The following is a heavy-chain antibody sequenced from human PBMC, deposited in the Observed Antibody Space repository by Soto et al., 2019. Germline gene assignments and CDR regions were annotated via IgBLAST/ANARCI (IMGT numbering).Heavy chain of an antibody. CDR2: AYNSGTT. Sequence: QVQLQESGPGLVKPSETLSLTCTVSGGPMITYYWGWIRQPPGKGLEWIGYAYNSGTTNYNPSLKSRVTISIDTSKNQFSLKLSSVTAADTAVYYCARYYDFWSGLDYWGQGTLVTVSS. CDR3: ARYYDFWSGLDY. V-gene: IGHV4-59*08. J-gene: IGHJ4*02. D-gene: IGHD3-3*01. CDR1: GGPMITYY.